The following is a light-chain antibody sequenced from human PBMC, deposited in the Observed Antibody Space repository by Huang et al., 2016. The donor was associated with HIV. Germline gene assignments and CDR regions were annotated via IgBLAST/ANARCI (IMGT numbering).Light chain of an antibody. CDR1: QSVLYHANSKNY. Sequence: DIVMTQSPDSLAVSLGERATINCRSGQSVLYHANSKNYLAWYQQKPGQPPKLLIYWASTRESGVPDRVSGSGSGTDFTLTISSLQAEDVAIYFCQQYYSAPITFGQGTRLEVK. CDR3: QQYYSAPIT. CDR2: WAS. V-gene: IGKV4-1*01. J-gene: IGKJ5*01.